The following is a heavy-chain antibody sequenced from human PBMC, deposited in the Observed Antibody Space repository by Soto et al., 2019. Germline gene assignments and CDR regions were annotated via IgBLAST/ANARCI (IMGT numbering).Heavy chain of an antibody. J-gene: IGHJ6*03. D-gene: IGHD6-13*01. CDR3: AKCIAAAGKAPLGYMDV. Sequence: GGSLRLSCAASGFTFSSYGMHWVRQAPGKGLEWVAVISYDGSNKYYADSVKGRFTISRDNSKNTLYLQMNSLRAEDTAVYYCAKCIAAAGKAPLGYMDVWGKGTTVTVSS. CDR2: ISYDGSNK. CDR1: GFTFSSYG. V-gene: IGHV3-30*18.